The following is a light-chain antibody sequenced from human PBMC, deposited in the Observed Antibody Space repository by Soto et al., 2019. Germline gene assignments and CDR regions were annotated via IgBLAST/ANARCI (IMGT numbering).Light chain of an antibody. CDR2: GAS. J-gene: IGKJ1*01. V-gene: IGKV3-20*01. CDR3: QQSGSSPWP. Sequence: EIVLTQSPGPLSLSPGERATLSCRASQSISSSYLAWYQQKPGQAPTLLIYGASSRATGISDRFTGSGSGTDFPLLISRLDPEDLAVYYCQQSGSSPWPFGQGTKVEIK. CDR1: QSISSSY.